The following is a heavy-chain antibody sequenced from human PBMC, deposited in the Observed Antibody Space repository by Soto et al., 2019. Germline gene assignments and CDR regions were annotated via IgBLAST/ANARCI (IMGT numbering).Heavy chain of an antibody. CDR2: IIPIFLTS. D-gene: IGHD3-22*01. V-gene: IGHV1-69*12. CDR3: ARDPYHYDSSLPAFNI. J-gene: IGHJ3*02. Sequence: QVQLVQSGAVVKMPGSSVKVSCKASGGTFSSYSISWVRQTPGQGLEWVGGIIPIFLTSNSAQKFQGRVTITADEYTGTSYMELSSLRSDDTAVYYCARDPYHYDSSLPAFNIWGQGTLVTVSS. CDR1: GGTFSSYS.